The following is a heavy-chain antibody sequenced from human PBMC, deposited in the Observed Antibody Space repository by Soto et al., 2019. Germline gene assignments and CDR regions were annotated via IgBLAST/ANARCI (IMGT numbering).Heavy chain of an antibody. D-gene: IGHD3-10*01. CDR1: GFTFSSYA. CDR2: ISGSGGST. V-gene: IGHV3-23*01. J-gene: IGHJ6*03. CDR3: AKDISPFYYGSGSYYNYYYYMDV. Sequence: EVQLLESGGGLVQPGGSLRLSCAASGFTFSSYAMSWVRQAPGKGLEWVSAISGSGGSTYYADSVKGRFTISRDNSKNTLDLQMNSLRAEDTSVYYCAKDISPFYYGSGSYYNYYYYMDVWGKGTTVTVSS.